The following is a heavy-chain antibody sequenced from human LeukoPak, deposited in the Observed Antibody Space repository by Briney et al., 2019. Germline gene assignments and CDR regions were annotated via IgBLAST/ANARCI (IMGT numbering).Heavy chain of an antibody. CDR3: AKDRSIGTYYTFDH. Sequence: GGSLRLSCAASGFTFSSYAMSWVRQAPGKGLEWVATISGSGVMTYYADSVKGRFTVSGDHSKNTLYLQMSSLTAADTAVYYCAKDRSIGTYYTFDHWGQGTLVIVSS. CDR1: GFTFSSYA. V-gene: IGHV3-23*01. J-gene: IGHJ4*02. CDR2: ISGSGVMT. D-gene: IGHD1-26*01.